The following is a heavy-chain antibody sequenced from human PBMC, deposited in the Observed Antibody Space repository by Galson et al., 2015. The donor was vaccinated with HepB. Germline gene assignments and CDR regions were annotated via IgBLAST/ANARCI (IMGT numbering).Heavy chain of an antibody. Sequence: SVKVSCKASGYKFSSYGLNWVRQAPGQGLEWMGWISTYNGDTNCPKKFQGRVSMTTDTSTNTAYMELRSLTTGDTAMYYCARDGVMGWSRSKGYFDYWGQGTLVTVSS. CDR2: ISTYNGDT. V-gene: IGHV1-18*04. D-gene: IGHD3-3*01. J-gene: IGHJ4*02. CDR3: ARDGVMGWSRSKGYFDY. CDR1: GYKFSSYG.